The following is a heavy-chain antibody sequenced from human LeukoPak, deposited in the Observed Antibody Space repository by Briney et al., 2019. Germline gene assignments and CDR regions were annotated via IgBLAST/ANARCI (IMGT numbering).Heavy chain of an antibody. V-gene: IGHV5-51*01. CDR2: IYPGDSDT. CDR1: GYTFSSYW. J-gene: IGHJ4*02. Sequence: GESLNISCKGSGYTFSSYWIGWVRQMPGKGLEWMGIIYPGDSDTRYSPSLQGQVTISVDTSIGTAYLQWSSLKASDTAIYYCARQNDFRLDYWGQGTLVTVSS. D-gene: IGHD3-3*01. CDR3: ARQNDFRLDY.